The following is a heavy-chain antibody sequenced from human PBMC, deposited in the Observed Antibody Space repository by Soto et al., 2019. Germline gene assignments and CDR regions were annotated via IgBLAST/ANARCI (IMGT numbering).Heavy chain of an antibody. CDR2: INGGNGKS. J-gene: IGHJ6*03. D-gene: IGHD1-26*01. V-gene: IGHV1-3*01. CDR3: ARGGGATFTHYYYYMDV. Sequence: QVQLVQSGAEVKKPGASVKVSCEASGYTFSTYEMHWVRQAPGQRPEWMGWINGGNGKSKYSETLQGRVTFTRDTSASKAYMELTSLGSEDTAVYYCARGGGATFTHYYYYMDVWGTGTTVTVSS. CDR1: GYTFSTYE.